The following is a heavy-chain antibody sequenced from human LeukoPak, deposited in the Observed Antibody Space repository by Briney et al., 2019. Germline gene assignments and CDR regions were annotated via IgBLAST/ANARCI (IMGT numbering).Heavy chain of an antibody. D-gene: IGHD3-22*01. CDR2: ISAYNGNT. J-gene: IGHJ4*02. CDR1: GYTFTSYG. Sequence: ASVKVSCKASGYTFTSYGISWVRQAPGQGLEWMGWISAYNGNTNYAQKLQGRVTITADKSTSTAYMELSSLRSEDTAVYYCASLTTSECRWGQGTLVTVSS. V-gene: IGHV1-18*01. CDR3: ASLTTSECR.